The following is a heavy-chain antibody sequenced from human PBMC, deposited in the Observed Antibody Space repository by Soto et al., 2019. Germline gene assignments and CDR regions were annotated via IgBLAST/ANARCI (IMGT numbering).Heavy chain of an antibody. D-gene: IGHD5-12*01. CDR1: GYSFTSYW. CDR3: ARSQVEMATNYYYYGMDV. J-gene: IGHJ6*02. CDR2: IYPGDSDT. Sequence: HGESLKISCKGSGYSFTSYWIGWVRQMPGKGLEWMGIIYPGDSDTRYSPSFQGQVTISADKSISTAYLQWSSLKASDTAMYYCARSQVEMATNYYYYGMDVWGQGTTVTVSS. V-gene: IGHV5-51*01.